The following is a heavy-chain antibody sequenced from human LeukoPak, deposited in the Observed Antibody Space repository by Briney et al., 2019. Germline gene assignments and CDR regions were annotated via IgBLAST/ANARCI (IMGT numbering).Heavy chain of an antibody. J-gene: IGHJ3*01. CDR3: AKGTLSIWPVPFDF. V-gene: IGHV3-23*01. Sequence: GGSLRLSCAASGFSFSNYAMAWVRQGPGKGLEWVSTIRGTGSSTNYADSVEGRFTISRDNSRNTLFLQMNSLRGEDTAVYFCAKGTLSIWPVPFDFWGQGTLVTVSS. CDR2: IRGTGSST. D-gene: IGHD1/OR15-1a*01. CDR1: GFSFSNYA.